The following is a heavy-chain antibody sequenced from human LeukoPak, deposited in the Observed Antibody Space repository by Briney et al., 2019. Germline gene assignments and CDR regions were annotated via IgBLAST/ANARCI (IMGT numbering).Heavy chain of an antibody. CDR1: GFTFDDYA. D-gene: IGHD3-10*01. V-gene: IGHV3-43D*03. J-gene: IGHJ4*02. CDR3: AKDSGYHGSGSHNFFAK. CDR2: ITWDGGST. Sequence: PGGSPRLSCAASGFTFDDYAMHWVRQAPGKGLEWVSLITWDGGSTNYEASVKGRFTMSRDNSRDSLYLQMNSLRVEDTAMYYCAKDSGYHGSGSHNFFAKWGQGTLVTVSS.